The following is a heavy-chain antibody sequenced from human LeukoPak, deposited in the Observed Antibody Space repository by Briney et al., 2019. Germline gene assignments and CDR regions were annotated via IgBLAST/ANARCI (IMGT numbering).Heavy chain of an antibody. Sequence: SQTLSLTCTVSGGSISSGGYYWSWIRQHPGKGLEWIGYIYYSGSTYYNPSLKSRVTISVDTSKNQFSLKLSSVTAADTAVYCCARSGSGYDYGMDVWGQGTTVTVSS. CDR3: ARSGSGYDYGMDV. CDR2: IYYSGST. V-gene: IGHV4-31*03. J-gene: IGHJ6*02. CDR1: GGSISSGGYY. D-gene: IGHD2-15*01.